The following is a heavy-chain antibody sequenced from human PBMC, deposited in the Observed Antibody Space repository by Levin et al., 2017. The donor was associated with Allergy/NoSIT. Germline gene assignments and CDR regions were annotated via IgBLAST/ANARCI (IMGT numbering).Heavy chain of an antibody. CDR2: IRGKGNSYAT. J-gene: IGHJ6*02. Sequence: LSLTCAASGFSFSDSAIHWVRQASGKGLEWLGRIRGKGNSYATAYGVSVKGRFTISRVDSMSTAYLQMNSLKTDDTAVYYCIRLPDLTTDYYYYGMDVWGQGTTVTVSS. D-gene: IGHD4-11*01. CDR1: GFSFSDSA. CDR3: IRLPDLTTDYYYYGMDV. V-gene: IGHV3-73*01.